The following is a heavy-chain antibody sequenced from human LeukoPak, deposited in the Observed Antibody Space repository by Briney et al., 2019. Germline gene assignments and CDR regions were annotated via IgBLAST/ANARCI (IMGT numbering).Heavy chain of an antibody. CDR2: IYYSGST. CDR3: ARDSSSWSSGPYYYGMDV. J-gene: IGHJ6*02. Sequence: SDTPPLTCTVSGGSLCRYYWSWLRQPPGKGLEWIGYIYYSGSTNYNPSLKSRVTISVDTSKNQFSLKLSSVTAADTAVYYCARDSSSWSSGPYYYGMDVWGQGTTVTVSS. V-gene: IGHV4-59*12. CDR1: GGSLCRYY. D-gene: IGHD6-13*01.